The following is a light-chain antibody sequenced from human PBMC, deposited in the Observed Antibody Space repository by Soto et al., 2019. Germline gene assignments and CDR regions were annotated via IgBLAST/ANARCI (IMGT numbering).Light chain of an antibody. V-gene: IGKV1-5*03. CDR1: QSVSNW. CDR3: QQYDTYSRT. CDR2: EGS. Sequence: DIQMTQSPSALSASVGDRVTITCRASQSVSNWLAWYRQKPGEAPKLLIYEGSILERGVPSRFSGSGSGTEFTLTISSLQPDDFATCYCQQYDTYSRTFGQGTKVEVK. J-gene: IGKJ1*01.